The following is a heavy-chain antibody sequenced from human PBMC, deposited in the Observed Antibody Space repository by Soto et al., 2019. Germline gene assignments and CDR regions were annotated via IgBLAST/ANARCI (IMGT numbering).Heavy chain of an antibody. CDR3: TAVVPPDLDSYCYYYMDG. V-gene: IGHV3-15*01. CDR2: IKSKTDGGTT. CDR1: GFTFSNAW. J-gene: IGHJ6*03. Sequence: PGGSLRLSCAASGFTFSNAWMSWVRQAPGKGLEWVGRIKSKTDGGTTDYAAPVKGRFTISRDDPKNTLYLQMNSLKTEDTAVYYCTAVVPPDLDSYCYYYMDGWGKGTTVTVSS.